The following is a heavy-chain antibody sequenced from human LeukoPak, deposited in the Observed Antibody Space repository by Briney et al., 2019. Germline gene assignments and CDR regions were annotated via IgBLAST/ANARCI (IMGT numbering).Heavy chain of an antibody. Sequence: GGSLRLSCAASGFTFSSYSMNWVRQAPGKGLEWVSYIRSSSSTIYYADSVKGRFTISRDNAKNSLHLQMNSLRAEDTAVYYCATYDFDIWGQGTMVTVSS. V-gene: IGHV3-48*01. CDR3: ATYDFDI. J-gene: IGHJ3*02. CDR1: GFTFSSYS. CDR2: IRSSSSTI.